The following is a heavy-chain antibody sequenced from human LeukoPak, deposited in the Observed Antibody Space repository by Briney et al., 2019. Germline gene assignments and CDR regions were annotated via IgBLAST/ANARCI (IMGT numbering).Heavy chain of an antibody. V-gene: IGHV3-7*01. CDR1: GFTFSSYW. CDR2: IKRDGSEK. D-gene: IGHD2-15*01. Sequence: GGSLRLSCAASGFTFSSYWMSWVRQAPGKGLEWVANIKRDGSEKYYVDSVKGRFTISRDNAKNSLYLQMNSLRAEDTAVYYCARGASEYCSGGSCYAPNLDYWGQGTLVTVSS. CDR3: ARGASEYCSGGSCYAPNLDY. J-gene: IGHJ4*02.